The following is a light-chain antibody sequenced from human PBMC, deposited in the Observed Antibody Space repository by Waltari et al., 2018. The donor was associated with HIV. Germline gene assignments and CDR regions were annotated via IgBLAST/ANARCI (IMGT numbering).Light chain of an antibody. V-gene: IGKV1-9*01. J-gene: IGKJ4*01. CDR2: ATS. CDR3: QQLNSFPLT. CDR1: QGISSY. Sequence: DIQLTQSPSFLSASVGDRVTITCRASQGISSYLAWYQQKPGKAPKLLIYATSTLQSGVPSRFSGSGSGTKFTLTISRLQPEDFATYFCQQLNSFPLTFGGGTKVEIK.